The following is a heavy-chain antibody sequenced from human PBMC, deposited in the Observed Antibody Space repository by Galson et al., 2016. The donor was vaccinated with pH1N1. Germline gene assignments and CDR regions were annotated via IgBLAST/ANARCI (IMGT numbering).Heavy chain of an antibody. CDR3: ARRRGDWDAFDV. CDR2: IYFSGRT. J-gene: IGHJ3*01. CDR1: GDSINSYY. V-gene: IGHV4-59*01. D-gene: IGHD2-21*02. Sequence: SETLSLTCIVSGDSINSYYWSWIRQPPGKGLEWIAYIYFSGRTNYNPSLKSRVTISVHRSKNHFSLNVNSVTAADTAVYYCARRRGDWDAFDVWGQGTMVTISS.